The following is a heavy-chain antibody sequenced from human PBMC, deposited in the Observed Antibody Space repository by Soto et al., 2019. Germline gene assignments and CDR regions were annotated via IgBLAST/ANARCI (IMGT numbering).Heavy chain of an antibody. CDR1: GYSFTSYW. Sequence: ESLKISCKGSGYSFTSYWIGWVRQMPGKGLEWMGIIYPGDSDTRYSPSFQGQVTISADKSISTAYLQWSSLKASDTAMYYCARRSPWDSSGWYWYAFDIWGQGTMVTVSS. CDR3: ARRSPWDSSGWYWYAFDI. J-gene: IGHJ3*02. D-gene: IGHD6-19*01. V-gene: IGHV5-51*01. CDR2: IYPGDSDT.